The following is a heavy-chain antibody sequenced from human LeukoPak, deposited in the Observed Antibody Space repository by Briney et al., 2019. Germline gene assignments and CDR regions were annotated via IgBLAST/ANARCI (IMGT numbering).Heavy chain of an antibody. CDR2: ISSSGGTT. V-gene: IGHV3-23*01. CDR1: GFTFSNYA. J-gene: IGHJ5*02. CDR3: AKTPGIGPP. Sequence: PGGSLRLSCAASGFTFSNYAMSWVRQAPGKGLEWVSGISSSGGTTYYADSVKGRFTISRDNSKNTLYLQMNSLRAEDTAVYYCAKTPGIGPPWGQGTLVTVSS. D-gene: IGHD6-13*01.